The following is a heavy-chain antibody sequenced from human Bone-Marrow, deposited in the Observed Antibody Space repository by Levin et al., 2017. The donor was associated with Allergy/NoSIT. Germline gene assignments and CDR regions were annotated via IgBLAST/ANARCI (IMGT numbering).Heavy chain of an antibody. V-gene: IGHV3-11*01. Sequence: PGGSLRLSCEASGFSLSDYTMSWFRLLPGKGLEWVSYIDADSIVIYYADSVKGRFTISRDNSNNSLFLQMNSLRAEDMAIYYCARVVTAIPDWYFDLCGRGAPVT. D-gene: IGHD2-21*02. CDR3: ARVVTAIPDWYFDL. CDR2: IDADSIVI. J-gene: IGHJ2*01. CDR1: GFSLSDYT.